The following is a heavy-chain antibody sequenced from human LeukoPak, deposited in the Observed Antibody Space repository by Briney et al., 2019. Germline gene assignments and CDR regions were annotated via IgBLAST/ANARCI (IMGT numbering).Heavy chain of an antibody. CDR1: GYTFTSYG. CDR3: ARDGPRGIVGARGAFDI. V-gene: IGHV1-18*01. CDR2: ISAYNGNT. D-gene: IGHD1-26*01. J-gene: IGHJ3*02. Sequence: ASVKVSCKASGYTFTSYGISWVRQAPGQGLAWMGWISAYNGNTNYAQKLQGRVTMTTDTSTSTAYMELRSLRSDDTAVYYCARDGPRGIVGARGAFDIWGQGTMVTVSS.